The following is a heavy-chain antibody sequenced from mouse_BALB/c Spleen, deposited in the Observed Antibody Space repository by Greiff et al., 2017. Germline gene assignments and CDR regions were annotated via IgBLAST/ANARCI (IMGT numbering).Heavy chain of an antibody. D-gene: IGHD2-2*01. CDR2: IWRGGST. V-gene: IGHV2-5-1*01. CDR1: GFSLTSYG. J-gene: IGHJ3*01. Sequence: VQLQQSGPSLVQPSQSLSITCTVSGFSLTSYGVHWVRQSPGKGLEWLGVIWRGGSTDYNAAFMSRLSITKDNSKSQVFFKMNSLQADDTAIYYCAKKGYGYDRDWFAYWGQGTLVTVSA. CDR3: AKKGYGYDRDWFAY.